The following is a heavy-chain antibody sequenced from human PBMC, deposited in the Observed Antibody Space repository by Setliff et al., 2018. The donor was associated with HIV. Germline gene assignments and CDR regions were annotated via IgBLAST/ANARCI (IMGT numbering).Heavy chain of an antibody. D-gene: IGHD2-15*01. V-gene: IGHV3-21*04. J-gene: IGHJ1*01. CDR2: ISSSSSYI. CDR1: GFTFSSYS. Sequence: GGSLRLSCAASGFTFSSYSMNWVRQAPGKGLEWVSSISSSSSYIYYADSVKGQFVISRDNSKNTRYLQMNSLRGEDTAVYYSAKETVDCSGCSCSKYLQHWGQGTLVTVSS. CDR3: AKETVDCSGCSCSKYLQH.